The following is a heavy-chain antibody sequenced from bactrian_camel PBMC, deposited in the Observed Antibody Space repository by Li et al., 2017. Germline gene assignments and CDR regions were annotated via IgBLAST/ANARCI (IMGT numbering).Heavy chain of an antibody. CDR3: ASGYGGNY. CDR1: GSTLMNRC. CDR2: INSGGGST. J-gene: IGHJ4*01. D-gene: IGHD3*01. V-gene: IGHV3S1*01. Sequence: QVQLVESGGGLVQPGGSLRLSCAASGSTLMNRCMGWFRQAPGKGLEWVSAINSGGGSTYYADSVKGRFTISRDNAKNTLYLQLNSLRSEDTALYYCASGYGGNYWGQGTQVTVS.